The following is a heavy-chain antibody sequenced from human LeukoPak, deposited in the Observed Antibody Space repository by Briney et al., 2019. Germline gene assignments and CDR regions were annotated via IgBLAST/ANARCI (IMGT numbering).Heavy chain of an antibody. CDR3: ARDDRSVDTAMSFQR. CDR2: ISGYNGDA. V-gene: IGHV1-18*04. J-gene: IGHJ1*01. D-gene: IGHD5-18*01. Sequence: ASVKVSCKASGYTFTDYYTHWVRQAPGQGLEWMGWISGYNGDAIYAQKLQGRVTLTTDTPTTTAYMELRSLKFDDTAVYYCARDDRSVDTAMSFQRWGQGTLVTVSS. CDR1: GYTFTDYY.